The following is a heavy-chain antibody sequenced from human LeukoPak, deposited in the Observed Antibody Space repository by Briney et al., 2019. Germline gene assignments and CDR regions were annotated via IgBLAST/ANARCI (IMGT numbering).Heavy chain of an antibody. CDR2: ISGSGGET. Sequence: PGGSLRLSCAASGFTFSSYAMGWVRQAPGKGLEWVSVISGSGGETFYADSVKGRFTISRDNSGNTQYLQMNSLRAEDTAVYYCAKGSGSSSYNTMDVWGQGTLVTVSS. V-gene: IGHV3-23*01. J-gene: IGHJ4*02. CDR3: AKGSGSSSYNTMDV. D-gene: IGHD2-2*02. CDR1: GFTFSSYA.